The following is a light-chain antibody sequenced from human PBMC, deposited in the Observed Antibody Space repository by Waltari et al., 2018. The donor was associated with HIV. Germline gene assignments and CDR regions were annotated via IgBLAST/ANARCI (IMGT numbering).Light chain of an antibody. Sequence: DIVMTQSPDSLAVSLGERATINCKSSQSLLSSTKNQTFLAWYQQKPRQPPKLLIYLASVRGSGVPDRFSASGSETDFTLTINSLQAEDVALYYCQQYYHTLWTFGRGTKVEIK. CDR1: QSLLSSTKNQTF. V-gene: IGKV4-1*01. CDR3: QQYYHTLWT. J-gene: IGKJ1*01. CDR2: LAS.